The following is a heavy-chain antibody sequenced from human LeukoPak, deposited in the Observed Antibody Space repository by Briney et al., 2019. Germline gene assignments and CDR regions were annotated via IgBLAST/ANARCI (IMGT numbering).Heavy chain of an antibody. V-gene: IGHV1-18*01. J-gene: IGHJ4*02. CDR2: ISPYNGNT. CDR1: GYTFTTYG. D-gene: IGHD3-9*01. Sequence: ASVKVSCKAFGYTFTTYGFSWVRQAPGQGLEWMGWISPYNGNTNYAQKLQGRVTMTTDTSTNTAYMELRSLRSEDTAVYYCAKDLRTYYDILTGLGYWGQGTLVTVSS. CDR3: AKDLRTYYDILTGLGY.